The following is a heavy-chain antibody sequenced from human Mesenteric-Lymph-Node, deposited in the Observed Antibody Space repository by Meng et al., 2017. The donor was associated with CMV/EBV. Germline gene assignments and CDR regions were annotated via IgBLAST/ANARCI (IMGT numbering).Heavy chain of an antibody. V-gene: IGHV3-30*04. CDR3: ARVDYSSSSRGAY. CDR1: GFTFSSYA. CDR2: ISYDGSNK. J-gene: IGHJ4*02. D-gene: IGHD6-6*01. Sequence: GESLKISCAASGFTFSSYAMHWVRQAPGKGLEWVAVISYDGSNKYYADSVKGRFTISRDNSKNTLYLQMNSLRAEDTAVYYCARVDYSSSSRGAYWGQGTLVTVSS.